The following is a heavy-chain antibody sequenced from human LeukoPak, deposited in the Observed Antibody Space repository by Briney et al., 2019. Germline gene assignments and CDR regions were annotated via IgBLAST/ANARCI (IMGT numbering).Heavy chain of an antibody. Sequence: GGSLRLSCAASGFTFSSYSMNWVRQAPGKGLEWVSSISSSSYIYYADPVKGRFTISRDNAKNSLYLQMNSLRAEDTAVYYCARGSNCSSTSCQGYYYGMDVWGQGTTVTVSS. CDR3: ARGSNCSSTSCQGYYYGMDV. J-gene: IGHJ6*02. CDR2: ISSSSYI. CDR1: GFTFSSYS. D-gene: IGHD2-2*01. V-gene: IGHV3-21*01.